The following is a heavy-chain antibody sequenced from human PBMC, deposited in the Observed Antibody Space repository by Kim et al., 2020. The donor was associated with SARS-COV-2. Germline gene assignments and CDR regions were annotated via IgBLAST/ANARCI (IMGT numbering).Heavy chain of an antibody. D-gene: IGHD3-22*01. CDR3: ARGPYYYHTSGYIDY. Sequence: GGSLRLSCAAYGFSFSSYSMHWVRQAPGKGLEWVAIIWYDGSNKYYADSVRGRFTISRDDSENTVDLQVNSLRAEDTAMYYCARGPYYYHTSGYIDYWGQGTLVTVSS. J-gene: IGHJ4*02. V-gene: IGHV3-33*08. CDR1: GFSFSSYS. CDR2: IWYDGSNK.